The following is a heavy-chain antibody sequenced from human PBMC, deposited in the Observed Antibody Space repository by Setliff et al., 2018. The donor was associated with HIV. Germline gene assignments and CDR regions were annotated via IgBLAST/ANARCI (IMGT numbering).Heavy chain of an antibody. Sequence: SGPTLVNPTQTLTLTYTFSGFSLSTSGVGVGWIRQPPGKDLEWLALIYWNDDKRYSPSLKSRLTITKDTSKNQVVLTMTNMDPVDTATYYCAHRLISLFGELGMDVWGQGTKVTVSS. J-gene: IGHJ6*02. V-gene: IGHV2-5*01. CDR2: IYWNDDK. D-gene: IGHD3-10*02. CDR3: AHRLISLFGELGMDV. CDR1: GFSLSTSGVG.